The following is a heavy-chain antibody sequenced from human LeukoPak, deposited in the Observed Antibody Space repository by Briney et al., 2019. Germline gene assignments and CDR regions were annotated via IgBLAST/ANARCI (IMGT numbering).Heavy chain of an antibody. CDR2: MNPNSGNT. J-gene: IGHJ5*02. CDR1: GYTFTSYD. D-gene: IGHD3-10*01. Sequence: ASVKVSCKASGYTFTSYDINWVRQATGQGLEWMGWMNPNSGNTGYSQKFQGRVTMTRNTSISTAYMELSSLRSEDTAVYYCARGRLVRNWFDPWGQGILVTVSS. CDR3: ARGRLVRNWFDP. V-gene: IGHV1-8*01.